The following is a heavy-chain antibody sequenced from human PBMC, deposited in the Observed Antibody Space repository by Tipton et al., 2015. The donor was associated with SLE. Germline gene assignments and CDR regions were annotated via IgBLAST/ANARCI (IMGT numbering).Heavy chain of an antibody. CDR2: ISRSGGNT. CDR3: AKEGRRGDFDS. CDR1: GFSFSSYA. D-gene: IGHD1-1*01. J-gene: IGHJ4*02. V-gene: IGHV3-23*01. Sequence: SLRLSCADSGFSFSSYAMSWVRQAPGKGLEWVSTISRSGGNTDYADSVKGRFTISRDNSKNTLFLQMSSLRAEDTAVYYCAKEGRRGDFDSWGQGTLVTVSS.